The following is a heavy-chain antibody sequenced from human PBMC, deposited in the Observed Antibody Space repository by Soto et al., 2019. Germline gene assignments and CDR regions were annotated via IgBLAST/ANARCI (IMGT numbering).Heavy chain of an antibody. CDR2: IYYSGRT. CDR3: ARGRGYSGQRRGWFDP. J-gene: IGHJ5*02. D-gene: IGHD5-12*01. V-gene: IGHV4-59*01. Sequence: QLQLQESGPGPVKPSETLSLTCTVSGGSISTYYWIWIRQPPGKGLEWIGDIYYSGRTNYNPSLKSRVAISVDMSKNQCSLNLSSVTPADTAVYYCARGRGYSGQRRGWFDPWGQGTLVTVSS. CDR1: GGSISTYY.